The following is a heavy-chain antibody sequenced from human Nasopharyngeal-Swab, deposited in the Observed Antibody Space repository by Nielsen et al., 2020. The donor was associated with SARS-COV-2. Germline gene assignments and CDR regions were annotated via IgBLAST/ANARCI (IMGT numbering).Heavy chain of an antibody. CDR2: FSGSGGST. CDR1: GFTFSTYA. CDR3: AKNRWGSSGWFEIDY. J-gene: IGHJ4*02. D-gene: IGHD6-19*01. Sequence: GGSLRLSCAASGFTFSTYAVSWVRQAPGKGLEWVSVFSGSGGSTYYADSVKGRFTISGDNSKNTLYLQMNSLRAEDTAVDYCAKNRWGSSGWFEIDYWGQGTLVTVSS. V-gene: IGHV3-23*01.